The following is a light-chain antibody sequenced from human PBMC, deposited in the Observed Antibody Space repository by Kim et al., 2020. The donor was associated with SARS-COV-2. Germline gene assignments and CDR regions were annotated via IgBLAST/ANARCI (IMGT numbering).Light chain of an antibody. CDR3: NSRDSRGNHP. CDR2: GKN. J-gene: IGLJ2*01. CDR1: SLRNYF. Sequence: SSELTQDPAVSVALGQTVRITCQGDSLRNYFASWYQQRPGQAPILVIYGKNNRPSGIPDRFSGSSSGDTASLTITGAQAEDEADYYCNSRDSRGNHPIGG. V-gene: IGLV3-19*01.